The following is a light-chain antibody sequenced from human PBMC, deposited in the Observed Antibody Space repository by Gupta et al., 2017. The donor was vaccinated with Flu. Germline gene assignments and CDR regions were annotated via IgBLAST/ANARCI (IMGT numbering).Light chain of an antibody. CDR2: AAS. Sequence: EIVMTQSPATLSVSPGERATLSCRASQSVSTNLAWYQQKPGQAPRLLMYAASTRATGIPARFSGSGSGTEFTLTISSLQSEDFGVYYCQQHKNWPLTFGGGTKVEIK. J-gene: IGKJ4*01. CDR1: QSVSTN. V-gene: IGKV3-15*01. CDR3: QQHKNWPLT.